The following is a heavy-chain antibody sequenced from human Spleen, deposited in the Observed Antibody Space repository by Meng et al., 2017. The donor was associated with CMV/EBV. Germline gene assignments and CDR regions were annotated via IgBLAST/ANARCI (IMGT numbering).Heavy chain of an antibody. CDR1: GYTFTSIY. D-gene: IGHD3-9*01. J-gene: IGHJ5*02. Sequence: KASGYTFTSIYMHWVRQAPGQGLEWMRIINPSGGSTSYAQKFQGRVTMTRDTSTSTVYMELSSLRSEDTAVYYCARGDYDIYNWFDPWGQGTLVTVSS. CDR2: INPSGGST. CDR3: ARGDYDIYNWFDP. V-gene: IGHV1-46*03.